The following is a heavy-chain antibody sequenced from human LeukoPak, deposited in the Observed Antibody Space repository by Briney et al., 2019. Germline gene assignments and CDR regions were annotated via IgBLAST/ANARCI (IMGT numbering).Heavy chain of an antibody. J-gene: IGHJ4*02. V-gene: IGHV3-7*01. CDR1: GFSFSSYW. CDR3: AVFRMDYDTSGHSSYFDY. CDR2: IKQDGSEK. Sequence: GGSLRLSCAASGFSFSSYWMSWVRQAPGKGLEWVANIKQDGSEKTYVDSVKGRFTISRDNAKNSLYLQMNSLRAEDTAVYYCAVFRMDYDTSGHSSYFDYWGQGTLVTVSS. D-gene: IGHD3-22*01.